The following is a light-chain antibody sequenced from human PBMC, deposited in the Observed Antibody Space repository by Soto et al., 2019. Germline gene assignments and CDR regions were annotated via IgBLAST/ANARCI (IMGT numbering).Light chain of an antibody. V-gene: IGLV7-46*01. CDR3: LLFFGDIRGV. J-gene: IGLJ3*02. CDR2: DTS. CDR1: TGTVTSGHF. Sequence: QAVVTQEASLTVSPGGTVTLACGSRTGTVTSGHFPYWFQQKPGQAPRTLIYDTSDKHSWTPARFSGSLLGGKAALTLSGAQPEDEAEYYCLLFFGDIRGVFGGGTKVTVL.